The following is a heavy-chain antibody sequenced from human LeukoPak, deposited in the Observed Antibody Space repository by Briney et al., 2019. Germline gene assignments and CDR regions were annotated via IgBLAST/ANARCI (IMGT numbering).Heavy chain of an antibody. J-gene: IGHJ4*02. Sequence: GASVKVFCKASGYTFTSYAMNWVRQAPGQGLEWMGWINTNTGNPTYAQGFTGRFVFSLDTSVSTAYLQISSLKAEDTAVYYCALEGYCSGGSCYRGSTFDYWGQGTLVTVSS. CDR2: INTNTGNP. V-gene: IGHV7-4-1*02. CDR3: ALEGYCSGGSCYRGSTFDY. CDR1: GYTFTSYA. D-gene: IGHD2-15*01.